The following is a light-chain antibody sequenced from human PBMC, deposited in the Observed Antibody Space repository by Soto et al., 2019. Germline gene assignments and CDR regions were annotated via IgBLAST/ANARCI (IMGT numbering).Light chain of an antibody. V-gene: IGKV4-1*01. CDR3: QQYYASWT. J-gene: IGKJ1*01. CDR1: QSVLFRSSNTNY. Sequence: DIVMTQSPDSLAVSLGERATINCKSSQSVLFRSSNTNYLAWYQQKPGQPPKLLISWASTRESGVPDRFSGSGSGTDFSLTISSLQAEDGAVYYCQQYYASWTFGQGTKVDI. CDR2: WAS.